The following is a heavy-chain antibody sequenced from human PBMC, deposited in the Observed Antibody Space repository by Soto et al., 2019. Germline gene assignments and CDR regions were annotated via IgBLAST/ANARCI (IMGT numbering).Heavy chain of an antibody. CDR3: ARSPPRKPSSIAENDY. CDR1: GGTFSSYT. V-gene: IGHV1-69*02. Sequence: QVQLVQSGAEVKKPGSSVKVSCKASGGTFSSYTISWVRQAPGQGLEWMGRIIPILGIANYAQKFQGRVTITADKSRSTAYMELSSLRSDDTAVYYCARSPPRKPSSIAENDYWGQGTLVTVSS. J-gene: IGHJ4*02. D-gene: IGHD6-6*01. CDR2: IIPILGIA.